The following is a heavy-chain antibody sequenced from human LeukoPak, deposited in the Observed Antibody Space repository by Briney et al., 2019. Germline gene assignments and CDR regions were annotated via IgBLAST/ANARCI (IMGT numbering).Heavy chain of an antibody. CDR3: ARVRLWLASFDY. V-gene: IGHV4-34*01. CDR2: INHSGST. Sequence: SETLSLTCAVYGGSFSGYYWSWIRQPSGKGLEWIGEINHSGSTNYNPSLKSRVTISVDTSKNQLSLKVRSVTAADTAVYYCARVRLWLASFDYWGQGTLVTVSS. J-gene: IGHJ4*02. D-gene: IGHD6-19*01. CDR1: GGSFSGYY.